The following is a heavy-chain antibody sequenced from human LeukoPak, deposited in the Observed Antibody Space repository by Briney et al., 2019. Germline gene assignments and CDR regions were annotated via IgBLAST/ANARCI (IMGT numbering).Heavy chain of an antibody. V-gene: IGHV3-30-3*01. CDR1: GFTFSRYA. CDR2: ISYDGSNK. CDR3: ARDRTTKTGYKSYFDY. D-gene: IGHD3-9*01. J-gene: IGHJ4*02. Sequence: GGSLRLSCAASGFTFSRYAMHWVRQAPGKGLEWVAVISYDGSNKYYADSVKGRFTISRDNSKNTLYLQMNSLRAEDTAVYYCARDRTTKTGYKSYFDYWGQGTLVTVSS.